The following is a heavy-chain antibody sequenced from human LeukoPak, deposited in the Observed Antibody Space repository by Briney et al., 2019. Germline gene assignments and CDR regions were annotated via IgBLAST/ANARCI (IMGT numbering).Heavy chain of an antibody. J-gene: IGHJ3*02. CDR1: GFTFSSYA. CDR3: SSAAAGTWLKAFDI. CDR2: ISYDGSNK. V-gene: IGHV3-30*04. Sequence: GGSLRLSCAASGFTFSSYAMHWPRQAPGKGLEWVAVISYDGSNKYYAHSVKSRFTISRDNSKNTLYLQMNSLRAEDTAVYYCSSAAAGTWLKAFDIWGQGTMVTVSS. D-gene: IGHD6-13*01.